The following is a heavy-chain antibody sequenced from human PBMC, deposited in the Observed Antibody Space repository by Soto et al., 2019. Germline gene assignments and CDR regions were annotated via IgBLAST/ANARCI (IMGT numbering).Heavy chain of an antibody. CDR1: GYTFTSYA. CDR2: INAGNGNT. V-gene: IGHV1-3*05. J-gene: IGHJ5*02. CDR3: ARGGGWYVWFDP. Sequence: QVQLVQSGAEEKKPGASVKVSCKASGYTFTSYAMHWVRQAPGQRLEWMGWINAGNGNTKYSQKFQGRVTSTRDTSASTAYMELSSLRSEDTAVYYCARGGGWYVWFDPWGQGTLVTVSS. D-gene: IGHD6-19*01.